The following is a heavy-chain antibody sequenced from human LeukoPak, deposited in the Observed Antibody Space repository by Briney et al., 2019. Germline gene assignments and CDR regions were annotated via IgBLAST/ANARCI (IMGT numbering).Heavy chain of an antibody. Sequence: ASVKVSCKASGYTFTGYYMHWVRQAPGQGLEWMGWINPNSGGTNYAQKFQGRVTITRNTSISTAYMELSSLRSEDTAVYYCASKGSAYCGGDCYSSWGQGTLVTVSS. CDR1: GYTFTGYY. V-gene: IGHV1-2*02. CDR3: ASKGSAYCGGDCYSS. J-gene: IGHJ5*02. D-gene: IGHD2-21*02. CDR2: INPNSGGT.